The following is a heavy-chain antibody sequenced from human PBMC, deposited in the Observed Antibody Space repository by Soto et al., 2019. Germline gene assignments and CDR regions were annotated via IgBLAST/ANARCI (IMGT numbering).Heavy chain of an antibody. CDR2: IKQDGNEK. CDR1: GFTFSDYW. CDR3: ARGLVFSGWHSQWYTFYI. J-gene: IGHJ3*02. Sequence: GGSLRLSCAVSGFTFSDYWMSWVRQAPGKGLEWVANIKQDGNEKYYVDSVKGRFTISRDNAKNSLYLQMNSLRAEDTAVYYCARGLVFSGWHSQWYTFYIWGQGTMVTVSS. V-gene: IGHV3-7*01. D-gene: IGHD6-19*01.